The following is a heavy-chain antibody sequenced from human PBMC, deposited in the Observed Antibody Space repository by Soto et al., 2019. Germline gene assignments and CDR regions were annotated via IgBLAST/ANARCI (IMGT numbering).Heavy chain of an antibody. Sequence: QLQLQESGPGLVKPSETLSLTCSVSGGSISRSSYYWGWIRQPPGKGLEWIGSIYYSGTTFYNPSLKSRFTTSVDTSNTHISLNLSSVTAADPAVYYCATTTLNGGYYFDYWGQGTRVTVSS. D-gene: IGHD2-15*01. CDR1: GGSISRSSYY. J-gene: IGHJ4*02. CDR3: ATTTLNGGYYFDY. V-gene: IGHV4-39*01. CDR2: IYYSGTT.